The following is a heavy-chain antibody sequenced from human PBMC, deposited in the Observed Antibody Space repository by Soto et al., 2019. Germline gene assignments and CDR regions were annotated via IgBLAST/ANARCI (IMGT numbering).Heavy chain of an antibody. Sequence: GGSLRLSCAASGFTFSSYAMSWVRQAPGKGLEWVSAISGSGGSTYYADSVKGRFTISRDNSKNTLYLQMNSLRAEDTAVYYCANTWGHYYYYMDVWGKGTTVTVSS. CDR3: ANTWGHYYYYMDV. CDR2: ISGSGGST. V-gene: IGHV3-23*01. J-gene: IGHJ6*03. CDR1: GFTFSSYA. D-gene: IGHD3-16*01.